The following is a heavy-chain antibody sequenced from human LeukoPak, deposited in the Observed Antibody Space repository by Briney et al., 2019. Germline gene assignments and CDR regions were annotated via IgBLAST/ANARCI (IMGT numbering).Heavy chain of an antibody. J-gene: IGHJ5*02. CDR1: GGSISSHY. Sequence: SETLSLTCTVSGGSISSHYWSWIRQPPGKGLEWIGYIYYSGSTNYNPSLKSRVTISVDTSKNQFSLKLSSVTAADTAVYYCARELRWIRRCWFDPWGQGTLVTVSS. CDR2: IYYSGST. V-gene: IGHV4-59*11. CDR3: ARELRWIRRCWFDP. D-gene: IGHD4-23*01.